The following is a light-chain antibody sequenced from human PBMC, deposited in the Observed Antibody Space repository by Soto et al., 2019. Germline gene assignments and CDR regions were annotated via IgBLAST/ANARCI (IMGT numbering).Light chain of an antibody. Sequence: EIVLTQSRSILSLSPGERATLSCRASQSVRSTYFAWYQQKPGQAPRLLIHGASSRATGLPDRFSGSGAWRDFTLTISRLEPEDFVVYYCQYYSSSLAITFGQGTRLDIK. CDR1: QSVRSTY. CDR3: QYYSSSLAIT. CDR2: GAS. V-gene: IGKV3-20*01. J-gene: IGKJ5*01.